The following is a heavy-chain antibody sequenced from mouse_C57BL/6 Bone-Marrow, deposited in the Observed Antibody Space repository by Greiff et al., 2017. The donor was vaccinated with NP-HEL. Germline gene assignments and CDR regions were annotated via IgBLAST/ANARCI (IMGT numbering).Heavy chain of an antibody. J-gene: IGHJ1*03. D-gene: IGHD2-3*01. Sequence: EVKLMESGGGLVKPGGSLKLSCAASGFTFSSYAMSWVRQTPEKRLEWVATTSDGGSYTYYPDNVKGRFTISRDNAKNNLYLQMSHLKSEDTAMYYCASDGGVRDWYFDVWGTGTTVTVSS. V-gene: IGHV5-4*03. CDR1: GFTFSSYA. CDR3: ASDGGVRDWYFDV. CDR2: TSDGGSYT.